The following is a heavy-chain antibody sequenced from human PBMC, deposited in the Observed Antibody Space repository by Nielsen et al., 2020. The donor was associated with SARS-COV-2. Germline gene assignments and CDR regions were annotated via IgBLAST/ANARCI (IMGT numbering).Heavy chain of an antibody. CDR1: GYSFTNYW. D-gene: IGHD3-22*01. CDR3: ARRQYYDSSGYPY. Sequence: GESLKISCKASGYSFTNYWIGWVRQMPGKGLEWMGIIFPSDSETRYSPSFQGQVTISADKSISTAYLQWSSLKASDTAMYYCARRQYYDSSGYPYWGQGTLVTFSS. V-gene: IGHV5-51*01. CDR2: IFPSDSET. J-gene: IGHJ4*02.